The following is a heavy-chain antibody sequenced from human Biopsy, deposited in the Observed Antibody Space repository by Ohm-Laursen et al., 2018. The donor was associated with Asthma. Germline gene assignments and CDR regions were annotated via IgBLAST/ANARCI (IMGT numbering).Heavy chain of an antibody. CDR1: GDSVSSNSAT. CDR3: ARGTGFSNSWYYLHY. D-gene: IGHD6-13*01. V-gene: IGHV6-1*01. J-gene: IGHJ4*02. CDR2: TYYRSKWYN. Sequence: QTLSLTCAVSGDSVSSNSATWNRIRQSPSRGLEWLGRTYYRSKWYNDYAVSVKSRMTINPDTSKNHFSLQLNSVTPEDTAVYYCARGTGFSNSWYYLHYWGQGTLVIVSS.